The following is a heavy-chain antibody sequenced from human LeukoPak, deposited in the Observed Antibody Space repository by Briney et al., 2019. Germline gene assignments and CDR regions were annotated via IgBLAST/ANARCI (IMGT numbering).Heavy chain of an antibody. CDR1: GFTFSSYW. Sequence: GGSLRLSCAASGFTFSSYWMSWVRQAPGKGLEWVANRKQDGSEKYYVDSVKGRFTISRDNAKNSLYLQMNSRRAEDTSVYYCARDPVQMTTVTTVSYYYMDVWGKGTTVTVSS. CDR3: ARDPVQMTTVTTVSYYYMDV. V-gene: IGHV3-7*01. D-gene: IGHD4-11*01. J-gene: IGHJ6*03. CDR2: RKQDGSEK.